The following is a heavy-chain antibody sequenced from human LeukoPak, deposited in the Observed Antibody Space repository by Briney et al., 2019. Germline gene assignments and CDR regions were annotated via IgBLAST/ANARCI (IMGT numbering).Heavy chain of an antibody. Sequence: GGSLRLSCAASGFSFSNYWMGWVRQAPGKRPEWVANTNIDGSERYYADSVKGRFTISRDNARNSVFLQMSGLRVEDTAVYYCARDPVERELLLDYWGQGTLVTVSS. D-gene: IGHD1-26*01. CDR3: ARDPVERELLLDY. CDR1: GFSFSNYW. CDR2: TNIDGSER. V-gene: IGHV3-7*01. J-gene: IGHJ4*02.